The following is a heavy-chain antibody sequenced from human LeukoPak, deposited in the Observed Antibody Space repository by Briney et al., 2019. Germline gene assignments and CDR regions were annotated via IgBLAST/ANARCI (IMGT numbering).Heavy chain of an antibody. CDR1: GFTFSDYY. D-gene: IGHD4-11*01. CDR3: ARRGYSNYVYYFDY. V-gene: IGHV3-11*04. J-gene: IGHJ4*02. CDR2: ISSSGSNI. Sequence: GGSLRLSCAASGFTFSDYYMSWLRQAPGKGLEWVSYISSSGSNIYYADSVKGRFTISRDNAKNSLYLQMNSLRAEDTAVYYCARRGYSNYVYYFDYWGQGTLVTVSS.